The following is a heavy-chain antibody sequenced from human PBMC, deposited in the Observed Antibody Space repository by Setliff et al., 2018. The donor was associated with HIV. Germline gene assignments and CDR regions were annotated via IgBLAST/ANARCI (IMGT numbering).Heavy chain of an antibody. CDR1: GYTFTSYG. Sequence: GASVKVSCKASGYTFTSYGISWVRQAPGQGLEWRGWISAYNGNTNYAQKLQGRVTMTEYTSTDTAYMALSSLRSEDTAMYYCATDAYHDFLTGPTPGAFDIWGQGTVVTVSS. V-gene: IGHV1-18*01. J-gene: IGHJ3*02. D-gene: IGHD3-9*01. CDR2: ISAYNGNT. CDR3: ATDAYHDFLTGPTPGAFDI.